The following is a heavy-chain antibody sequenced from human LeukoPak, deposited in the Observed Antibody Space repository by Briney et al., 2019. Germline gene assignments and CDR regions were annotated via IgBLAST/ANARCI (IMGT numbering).Heavy chain of an antibody. Sequence: ASVKVSCKASGYTFTSYAISWVRQAPGQGLEWMGRIIPILGIANYAQKFQGRVTITADKSTSTAYMELSSLRSEDTAVYYCARAQTDGDSLDYWGQGTLVTVSS. J-gene: IGHJ4*02. CDR1: GYTFTSYA. CDR2: IIPILGIA. D-gene: IGHD4-17*01. CDR3: ARAQTDGDSLDY. V-gene: IGHV1-69*04.